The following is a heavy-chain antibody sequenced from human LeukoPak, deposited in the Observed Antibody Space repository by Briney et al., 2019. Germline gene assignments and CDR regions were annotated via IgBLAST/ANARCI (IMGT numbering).Heavy chain of an antibody. J-gene: IGHJ4*02. D-gene: IGHD2/OR15-2a*01. CDR1: GGSISATNW. CDR2: VHLNGRS. V-gene: IGHV4-4*02. Sequence: SETLSLTCTVSGGSISATNWWTWVRQPPGGGLEWIGEVHLNGRSHYSPSLESRVTMSADMSENHISLHLTSVTAADTAVYYCAREGGFYRPLDYTGPGTLVIVSS. CDR3: AREGGFYRPLDY.